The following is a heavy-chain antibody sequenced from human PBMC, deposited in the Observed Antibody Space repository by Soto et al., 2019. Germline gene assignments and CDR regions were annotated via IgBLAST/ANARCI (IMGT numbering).Heavy chain of an antibody. CDR2: ISYDGSNK. D-gene: IGHD6-6*01. CDR3: AKDMKIAARHYYYGMDA. V-gene: IGHV3-30*18. Sequence: GGSLRLSCAASGFTFSSYGMHWVRQAPGKGLEWVAVISYDGSNKYYADSVKGRFTISRDNSKNTLYLQMNSLRAEDTAVYCCAKDMKIAARHYYYGMDAWGQGTTVTVSS. J-gene: IGHJ6*02. CDR1: GFTFSSYG.